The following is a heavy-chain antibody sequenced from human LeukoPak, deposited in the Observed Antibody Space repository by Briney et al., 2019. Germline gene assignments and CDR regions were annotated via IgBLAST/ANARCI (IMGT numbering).Heavy chain of an antibody. V-gene: IGHV3-33*01. D-gene: IGHD3-22*01. Sequence: GRSLRLSCAASGFTFSSYGMHWVRQAPGKGLEWVAVIWYDGSNKYYADSVKGRFTISRDNSKNTLYLQMNSLRAEDTAVYYWGREGLVDYDSSGFHLFFDSGGKGPRATVPS. J-gene: IGHJ4*02. CDR2: IWYDGSNK. CDR3: GREGLVDYDSSGFHLFFDS. CDR1: GFTFSSYG.